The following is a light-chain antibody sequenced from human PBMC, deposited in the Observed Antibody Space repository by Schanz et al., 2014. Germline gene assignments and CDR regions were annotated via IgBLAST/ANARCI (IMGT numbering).Light chain of an antibody. V-gene: IGKV3-11*01. Sequence: EIVMTQSPATLSVSPGERATLSCRASQSVGSSLAWYQQKPGQAPRLLIYDASNRATGIPARFSGSGSGTDFTLTISSLEPEDFAVYYCQHRGNWPLTFGQGTRLEIK. CDR3: QHRGNWPLT. CDR2: DAS. J-gene: IGKJ5*01. CDR1: QSVGSS.